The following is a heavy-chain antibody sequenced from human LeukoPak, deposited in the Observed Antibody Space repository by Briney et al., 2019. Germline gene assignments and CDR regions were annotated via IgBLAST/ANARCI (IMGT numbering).Heavy chain of an antibody. CDR3: AKVQPTMIVVAPLAD. V-gene: IGHV3-23*01. CDR2: ISGSGGST. CDR1: GFTFSRYA. J-gene: IGHJ4*02. Sequence: GGSLRLSCAASGFTFSRYAMSWVRQARGKGVEGVAAISGSGGSTYYADSVKGRFTISRENYKKKLYVQMNRQRAEDTAVYYCAKVQPTMIVVAPLADWGQGTLVTVSS. D-gene: IGHD3-22*01.